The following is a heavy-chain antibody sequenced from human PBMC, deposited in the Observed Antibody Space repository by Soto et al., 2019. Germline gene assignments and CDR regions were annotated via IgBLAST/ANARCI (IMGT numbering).Heavy chain of an antibody. Sequence: GGSLRLSCTASGFTFSSYAMDWVRQAPGKGLEWLSAISGGGDASHYADSVKGRFTISRDNSKNTLFLQMSSLRAEDTAVYYCAKRPTDCWSGYWHFDYWGQGTLVTVSS. J-gene: IGHJ4*02. D-gene: IGHD3-3*01. CDR2: ISGGGDAS. CDR3: AKRPTDCWSGYWHFDY. CDR1: GFTFSSYA. V-gene: IGHV3-23*01.